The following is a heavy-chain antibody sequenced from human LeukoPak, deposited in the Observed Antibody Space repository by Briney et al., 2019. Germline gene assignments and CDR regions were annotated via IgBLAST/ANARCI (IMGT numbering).Heavy chain of an antibody. D-gene: IGHD6-19*01. CDR2: ISYDGSNK. V-gene: IGHV3-30-3*01. CDR1: GFTFSSYA. J-gene: IGHJ4*02. Sequence: TGGSLRLSCAASGFTFSSYAMPWVRQAPGKGLEWVAVISYDGSNKYYADSVKGRFTISRDNSKNTLYLQMNSLRAEDTAVYYCARTPPGIAVAGPFDYWGQGTLVTVSS. CDR3: ARTPPGIAVAGPFDY.